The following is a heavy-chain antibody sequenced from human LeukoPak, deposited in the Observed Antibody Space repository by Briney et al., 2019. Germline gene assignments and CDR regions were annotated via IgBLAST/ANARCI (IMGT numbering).Heavy chain of an antibody. Sequence: PSETLSLTCAVYGGSFSGYYWSWIRQPPGKGLEWIGEINHSGSTNYNPSLKSRVTISVDTSKNQFSLKLSSVTAADTAVYYCARGVEYNWFDPWGQGTLVTVS. CDR1: GGSFSGYY. V-gene: IGHV4-34*01. CDR3: ARGVEYNWFDP. D-gene: IGHD3-3*01. J-gene: IGHJ5*02. CDR2: INHSGST.